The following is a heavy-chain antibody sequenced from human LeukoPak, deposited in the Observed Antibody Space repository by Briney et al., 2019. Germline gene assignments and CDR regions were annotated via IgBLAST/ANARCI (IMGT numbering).Heavy chain of an antibody. D-gene: IGHD1-1*01. CDR3: ARQIFGNWNDQGHFDY. CDR1: GGSISSYY. J-gene: IGHJ4*02. Sequence: PSETLSLTCTVSGGSISSYYWSWIRQPAGKGLEWIGRIYTSGSTNYNPSLKSRVTMSVDTSKNQFSLKLSSVTAADTAVYYCARQIFGNWNDQGHFDYWGQGTLVTVSS. V-gene: IGHV4-4*07. CDR2: IYTSGST.